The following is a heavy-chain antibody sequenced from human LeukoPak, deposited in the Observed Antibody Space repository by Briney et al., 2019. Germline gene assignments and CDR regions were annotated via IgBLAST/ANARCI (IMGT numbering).Heavy chain of an antibody. V-gene: IGHV3-7*05. D-gene: IGHD5-18*01. Sequence: GGSLRLSCAASGFTFSNYWMTWVRQAPGKGLEWVANIKQDGSEKNYVDSVKDRFTISRDNAKNSLYLQMNSLRAEDTAVYYCARGIGYSYVYWGQGTLVTVSS. CDR1: GFTFSNYW. CDR2: IKQDGSEK. J-gene: IGHJ4*02. CDR3: ARGIGYSYVY.